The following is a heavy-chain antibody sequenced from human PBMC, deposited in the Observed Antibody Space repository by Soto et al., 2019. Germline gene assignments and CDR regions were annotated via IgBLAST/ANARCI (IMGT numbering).Heavy chain of an antibody. D-gene: IGHD2-2*01. CDR1: GYSFTSYW. CDR3: TSFQYRRLKGGYYNGMDV. CDR2: IDPSDSYT. Sequence: GESLKISCKGSGYSFTSYWISWVRQMPGKGLEWMGRIDPSDSYTNYSPSFQGHVTISADKSICTAYLQWSSLKASDTAMYYCTSFQYRRLKGGYYNGMDVWGQGTTVTVAS. V-gene: IGHV5-10-1*01. J-gene: IGHJ6*02.